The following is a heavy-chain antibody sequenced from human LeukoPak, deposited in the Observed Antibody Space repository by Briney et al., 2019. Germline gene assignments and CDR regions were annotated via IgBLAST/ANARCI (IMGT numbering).Heavy chain of an antibody. CDR1: GFTFSRSA. J-gene: IGHJ5*02. CDR2: ISNGNT. D-gene: IGHD2-21*02. CDR3: VREAGYCASVCLKSNWFDP. Sequence: GGSLRLSCAASGFTFSRSAMTWVRQPPGKGLEWVSAISNGNTYYADSVRGRFTISRDDSKNMVYLQMNSLRVEDTARYYCVREAGYCASVCLKSNWFDPWGQGTLVTDSS. V-gene: IGHV3-23*01.